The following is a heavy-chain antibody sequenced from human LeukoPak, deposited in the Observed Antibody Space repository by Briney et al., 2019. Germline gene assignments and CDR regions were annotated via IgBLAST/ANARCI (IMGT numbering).Heavy chain of an antibody. CDR3: ARDLLSVAATPDY. CDR2: INPNSGGT. D-gene: IGHD2-2*01. V-gene: IGHV1-2*02. CDR1: GYTFTGYY. J-gene: IGHJ4*02. Sequence: ASVKVSCKASGYTFTGYYMHWVRQAPGQGLESMGWINPNSGGTNYAQKFQGRVTMTRDTSISTAYMELSRLRSDDTAVYYCARDLLSVAATPDYWGQGTLVTVSS.